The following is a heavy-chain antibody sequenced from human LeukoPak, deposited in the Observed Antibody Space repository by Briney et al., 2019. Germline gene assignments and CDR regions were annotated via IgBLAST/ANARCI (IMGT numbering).Heavy chain of an antibody. CDR3: AKDREYCDISNWFDP. Sequence: PGGSLRLSCAASGFTFSSYCMHGVRQAPGKGLEGVAVISYDGSNKYYADSVKGRVTISRDNSKNTLYLQMNSLSAEDTAVYYCAKDREYCDISNWFDPWGQGTLVTVSS. CDR1: GFTFSSYC. J-gene: IGHJ5*02. V-gene: IGHV3-30*18. D-gene: IGHD3-9*01. CDR2: ISYDGSNK.